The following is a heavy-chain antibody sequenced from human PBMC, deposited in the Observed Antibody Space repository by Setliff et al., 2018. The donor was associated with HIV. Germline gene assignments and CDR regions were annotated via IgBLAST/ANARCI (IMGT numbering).Heavy chain of an antibody. CDR1: GFTFNNAW. J-gene: IGHJ1*01. V-gene: IGHV3-15*01. D-gene: IGHD3-16*01. CDR3: TVLFLGF. Sequence: PGGSMRLSCAASGFTFNNAWMYWVRQAPGKGLEWVGRIKSKTDGGTTDYSAPVNGRFSLSRDDSKNTLFLQTDNLKTEDTAIYYCTVLFLGFWGQGTLVTVSS. CDR2: IKSKTDGGTT.